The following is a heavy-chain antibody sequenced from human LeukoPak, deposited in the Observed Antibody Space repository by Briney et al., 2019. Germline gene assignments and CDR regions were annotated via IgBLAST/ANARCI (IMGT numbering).Heavy chain of an antibody. Sequence: SETLSLTCTVSGYSISSGYYWGWIRQPPGKGLEWIGSIYHSGSTYYNPSLKSRVTISVDTSKNQFSLKLSSVTAADTAVYYCARDHGYSYGFDYWGQGTLVTVSS. CDR3: ARDHGYSYGFDY. V-gene: IGHV4-38-2*02. D-gene: IGHD5-18*01. CDR2: IYHSGST. J-gene: IGHJ4*02. CDR1: GYSISSGYY.